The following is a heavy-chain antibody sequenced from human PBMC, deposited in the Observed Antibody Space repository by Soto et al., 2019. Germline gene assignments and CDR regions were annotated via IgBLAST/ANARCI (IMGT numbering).Heavy chain of an antibody. D-gene: IGHD3-10*01. CDR2: IAYDGINT. CDR1: GFNFGTYA. V-gene: IGHV3-30-3*01. Sequence: PGGSLRLSCVASGFNFGTYAIHWVRQAPGKGLQWVALIAYDGINTFHADSVKGRFTISRDNSKNTLYLQMNSLRAEDTAVYYCAKDSYGSGTDYFYGMDVRGQGTTVTVSS. J-gene: IGHJ6*02. CDR3: AKDSYGSGTDYFYGMDV.